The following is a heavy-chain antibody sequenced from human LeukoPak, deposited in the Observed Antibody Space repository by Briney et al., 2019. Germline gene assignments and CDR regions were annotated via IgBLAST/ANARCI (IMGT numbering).Heavy chain of an antibody. V-gene: IGHV3-48*03. CDR3: AGAKLYYYDSSGYYSGFDY. J-gene: IGHJ4*02. CDR2: ISSSGNTI. CDR1: GFTFSSYE. D-gene: IGHD3-22*01. Sequence: PGGSLRLSCAASGFTFSSYEMNWVRQAPGKGLEWVSYISSSGNTIYYADSVKGRFTISRDNAKNSLYLQMNSLRAEDTAVYYCAGAKLYYYDSSGYYSGFDYWRQGTLVTVSS.